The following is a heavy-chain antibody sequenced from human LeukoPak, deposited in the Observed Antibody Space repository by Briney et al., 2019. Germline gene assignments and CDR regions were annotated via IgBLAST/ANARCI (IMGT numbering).Heavy chain of an antibody. CDR1: GYTFTSYG. Sequence: RASVKVSCKASGYTFTSYGISWVRQAPGQGLEWMGWISAYNGNTNYAQKLQGRVTMTTDTSTGTAYMELRSLRSDDTAVYYCARTSALAAAGTDNWFDPWGQGTLVTVSS. V-gene: IGHV1-18*01. D-gene: IGHD6-13*01. J-gene: IGHJ5*02. CDR2: ISAYNGNT. CDR3: ARTSALAAAGTDNWFDP.